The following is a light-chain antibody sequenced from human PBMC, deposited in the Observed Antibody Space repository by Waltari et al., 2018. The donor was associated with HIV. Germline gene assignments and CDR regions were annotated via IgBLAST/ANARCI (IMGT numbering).Light chain of an antibody. Sequence: QFVVTQQPSASGTPGQRVTISCAGSGYNIYTNYVYWYQQLPGTAPKVLIYRNARVPLGVPFRVSASKCGASAYLTISGLRSEDEADYDLAAWEDTFRGHIVFGGGTKLTGL. CDR3: AAWEDTFRGHIV. CDR2: RNA. V-gene: IGLV1-47*01. CDR1: GYNIYTNY. J-gene: IGLJ2*01.